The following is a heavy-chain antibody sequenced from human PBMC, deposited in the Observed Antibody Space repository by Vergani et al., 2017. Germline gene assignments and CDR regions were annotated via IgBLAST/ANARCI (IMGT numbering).Heavy chain of an antibody. V-gene: IGHV3-30-3*01. Sequence: VHLLESGGGQVEAGGSLRLSCAASGFSFGNYAMHWVRQAPGKGLEWVGVISYDGTEKKYADSVNGRFTISRDNSKKMMSLQMNSLRVEDTAVYYCARGGKGIIMVVPSTHLWGQGTQVSVS. CDR1: GFSFGNYA. CDR3: ARGGKGIIMVVPSTHL. CDR2: ISYDGTEK. D-gene: IGHD2-15*01. J-gene: IGHJ4*02.